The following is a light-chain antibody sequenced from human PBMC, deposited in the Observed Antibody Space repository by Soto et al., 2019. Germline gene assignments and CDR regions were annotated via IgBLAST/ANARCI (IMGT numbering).Light chain of an antibody. J-gene: IGKJ2*01. CDR2: GVS. CDR3: QQYFSYPYT. CDR1: HRLNTY. Sequence: AIRMTQSPSSLSASTGDRVTITCRASHRLNTYLAWYQQKPGTAPKLLIYGVSTLQTGVPSRFSGSGSGTDFTLIISSLQSEDFATYYCQQYFSYPYTFGQGTKLEIK. V-gene: IGKV1-8*01.